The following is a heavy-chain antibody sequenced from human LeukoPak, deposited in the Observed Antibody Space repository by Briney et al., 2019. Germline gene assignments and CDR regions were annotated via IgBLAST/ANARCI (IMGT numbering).Heavy chain of an antibody. CDR2: ISDSGGST. V-gene: IGHV3-23*01. J-gene: IGHJ6*02. Sequence: GGSLRLSCATTGFAFSRYAMGWVRQAPGKGLEWVSAISDSGGSTYYADSVKGRFTISRDNSKNTLYLQMNSLRAEDTAVYYCARDHLYGMDVWGQGTTVTVSS. CDR1: GFAFSRYA. CDR3: ARDHLYGMDV.